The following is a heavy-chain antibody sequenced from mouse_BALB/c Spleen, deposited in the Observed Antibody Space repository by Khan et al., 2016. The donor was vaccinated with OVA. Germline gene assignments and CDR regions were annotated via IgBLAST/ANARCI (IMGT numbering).Heavy chain of an antibody. D-gene: IGHD1-3*01. V-gene: IGHV5-6*01. CDR3: SSYITSTAGDYYGMDY. CDR1: GFIFGSYG. J-gene: IGHJ4*01. Sequence: EVELVESGGDLVKPGGSLKLSCAATGFIFGSYGMSWVRQTPDKRLEWVGTVSSGGSFTYYPESVKGRFTISRDNAKNNLYLQVNSLKSEDTAMYYCSSYITSTAGDYYGMDYWGQGTSVTVSS. CDR2: VSSGGSFT.